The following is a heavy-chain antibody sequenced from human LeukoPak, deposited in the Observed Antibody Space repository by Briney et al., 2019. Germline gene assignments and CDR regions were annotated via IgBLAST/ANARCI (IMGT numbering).Heavy chain of an antibody. D-gene: IGHD2-2*01. CDR3: ARSFGIVVVPAAPNWFDP. CDR1: GGSFSGYY. J-gene: IGHJ5*02. CDR2: INHSGST. Sequence: SETLSLTCAVYGGSFSGYYWSWIRQPPGKGLEWIGEINHSGSTNYNPSLKSRVTISVDTSKNQFSLKLSSVTAADTAVYYCARSFGIVVVPAAPNWFDPWGQGTLVTVSS. V-gene: IGHV4-34*01.